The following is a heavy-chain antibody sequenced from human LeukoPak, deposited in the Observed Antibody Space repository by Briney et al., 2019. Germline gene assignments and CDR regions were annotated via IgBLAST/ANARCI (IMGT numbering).Heavy chain of an antibody. CDR3: ARERLRLVPMDV. V-gene: IGHV1-2*02. CDR2: INPNSGGT. J-gene: IGHJ6*04. Sequence: ASVKVSCKASGYTFTGYYMHWVRQAPGQGLEWMGWINPNSGGTNYAQKFQGRVTMTRDTSISTAYMELSRLRSDDTAVYYCARERLRLVPMDVWGKGTTVTVPS. D-gene: IGHD5-12*01. CDR1: GYTFTGYY.